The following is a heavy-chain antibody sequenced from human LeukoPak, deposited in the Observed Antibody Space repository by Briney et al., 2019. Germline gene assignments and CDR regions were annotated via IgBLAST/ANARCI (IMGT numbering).Heavy chain of an antibody. CDR2: ISSGGRTI. CDR3: ARAGYSSSWLLY. D-gene: IGHD6-13*01. V-gene: IGHV3-48*03. J-gene: IGHJ4*02. CDR1: GFNFSSYE. Sequence: GGSLRLSCAASGFNFSSYEMNWVRQAPGRGLEWVSAISSGGRTIYYADSVKGRFTISRDNAKNSLYLQMNSLKAEDTAIYYCARAGYSSSWLLYWGQGTLVTVSS.